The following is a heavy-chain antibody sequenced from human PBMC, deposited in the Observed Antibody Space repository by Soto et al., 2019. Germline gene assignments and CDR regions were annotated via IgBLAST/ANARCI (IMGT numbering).Heavy chain of an antibody. CDR3: ARGDGYYYFDY. Sequence: QVQPVQSGAEVKKPGASVKVSCKASGYTFTSYAMLWVRQAPGQRLEWMGWINAGNGNTKYSQKFQGRVTITRDTSASTAFMELCSLRSEDTAVYYCARGDGYYYFDYWGQGTLVTVSS. D-gene: IGHD3-22*01. CDR2: INAGNGNT. CDR1: GYTFTSYA. J-gene: IGHJ4*02. V-gene: IGHV1-3*01.